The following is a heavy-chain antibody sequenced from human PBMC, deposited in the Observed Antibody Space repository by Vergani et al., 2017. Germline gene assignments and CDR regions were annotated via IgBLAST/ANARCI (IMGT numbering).Heavy chain of an antibody. V-gene: IGHV1-46*01. CDR3: ATGYGGCSGDSCYSY. Sequence: QVQLVQSGAEVKKPGASVKVSCKASGYTFTSYYMHWVRQAPGQGLEWMGIINPSGGSTSYAQKFQGRVTITADESTSTAYMELSSLRFEDTAVYYCATGYGGCSGDSCYSYWGQGTLVTVSS. J-gene: IGHJ4*02. D-gene: IGHD2-15*01. CDR1: GYTFTSYY. CDR2: INPSGGST.